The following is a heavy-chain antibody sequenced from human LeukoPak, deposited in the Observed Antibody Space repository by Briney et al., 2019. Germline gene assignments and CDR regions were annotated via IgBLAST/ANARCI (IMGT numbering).Heavy chain of an antibody. Sequence: PSETLSLTCTVSGGSISSYYWSWTRQPPGKGLEWIGYIYYSGSTYYNPSLKSRVTISVDTSKNQFSLKLSSVTAADTAVYYCASTSSGGSHWWFDPWGQGTLVTVSS. CDR1: GGSISSYY. CDR2: IYYSGST. CDR3: ASTSSGGSHWWFDP. D-gene: IGHD2-15*01. V-gene: IGHV4-59*12. J-gene: IGHJ5*02.